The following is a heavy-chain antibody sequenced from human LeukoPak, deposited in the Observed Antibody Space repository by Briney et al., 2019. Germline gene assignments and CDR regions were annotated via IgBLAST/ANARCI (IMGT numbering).Heavy chain of an antibody. Sequence: SETLSLTCTASGGSISSNYWSWIRQPPGKGLEWIGYIYDSGRTNYNPSLKSRVTISVDTSKNQFSLKLSSVTAADTAVYYCASTTGDYWGQGTLVTVSS. CDR2: IYDSGRT. J-gene: IGHJ4*02. CDR3: ASTTGDY. V-gene: IGHV4-59*08. CDR1: GGSISSNY. D-gene: IGHD4-17*01.